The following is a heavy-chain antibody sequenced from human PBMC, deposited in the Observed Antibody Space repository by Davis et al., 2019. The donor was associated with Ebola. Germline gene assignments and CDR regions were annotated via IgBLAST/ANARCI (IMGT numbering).Heavy chain of an antibody. CDR1: AFTFSSYS. J-gene: IGHJ3*02. CDR2: ISSSSSTI. D-gene: IGHD4-17*01. V-gene: IGHV3-48*01. Sequence: PGGSLRLSCAASAFTFSSYSVNWVRQAPGKGLEWVSYISSSSSTIYYADSVKGRFTISRDNAKNSVYLQMNSLRAEDTAVYYCASRDYGDAFDIWGQGTMVTVSS. CDR3: ASRDYGDAFDI.